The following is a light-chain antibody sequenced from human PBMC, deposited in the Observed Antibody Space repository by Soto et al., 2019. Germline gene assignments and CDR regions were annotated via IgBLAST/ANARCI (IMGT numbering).Light chain of an antibody. V-gene: IGKV3-11*01. J-gene: IGKJ4*01. Sequence: EIVLTQSPATLSVSPWERATLSCRASESVSSKLVWYQKKPGQAPRLLIHDASTRATGIPARFSGSGSGTDFTLTITSLESEDFAVYYCQQRSTWPPRLTFGGGTKVDIK. CDR1: ESVSSK. CDR2: DAS. CDR3: QQRSTWPPRLT.